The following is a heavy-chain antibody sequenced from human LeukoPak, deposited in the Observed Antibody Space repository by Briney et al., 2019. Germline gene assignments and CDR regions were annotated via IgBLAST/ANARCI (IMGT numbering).Heavy chain of an antibody. V-gene: IGHV3-21*01. D-gene: IGHD3-10*01. CDR1: GLTFSYYS. Sequence: GGSLRLSCAASGLTFSYYSMNWVRQAPGEGLEWVSFISSSSSYIYYADSVKGRFTISRDNARNSLYLQMNSLRAEDTAVYYCATKTGSGTYPLDYWGQGTLVTVSS. CDR3: ATKTGSGTYPLDY. J-gene: IGHJ4*02. CDR2: ISSSSSYI.